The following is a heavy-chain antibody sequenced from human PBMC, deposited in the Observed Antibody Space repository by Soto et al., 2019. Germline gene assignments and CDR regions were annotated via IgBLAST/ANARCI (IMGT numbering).Heavy chain of an antibody. CDR2: ISSGGTTT. CDR1: GFIFSTHA. J-gene: IGHJ4*02. D-gene: IGHD6-19*01. V-gene: IGHV3-23*01. Sequence: GWALRLSCTASGFIFSTHAMSWVRQAPGKGLEWVSSISSGGTTTFYAASVEGRFTISRDKSKNTLYLQMNSLRADDTAVYYCAREGGSIGGWFGRKFDSWGQGTQVTVSS. CDR3: AREGGSIGGWFGRKFDS.